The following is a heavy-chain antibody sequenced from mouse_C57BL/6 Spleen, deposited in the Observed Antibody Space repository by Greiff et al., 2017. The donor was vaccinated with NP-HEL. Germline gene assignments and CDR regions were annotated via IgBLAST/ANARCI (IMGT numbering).Heavy chain of an antibody. D-gene: IGHD2-9*01. J-gene: IGHJ2*01. V-gene: IGHV1-4*01. CDR2: INPSSGYT. CDR1: GYTFTSYT. CDR3: ARSYYGYILFDY. Sequence: VQLQQSGAELARPGASVKMSCKASGYTFTSYTMHWVKQRPGQGLEWIGYINPSSGYTKYNQKFKDKATLTADKSSSTAYMQLSSLTSEDSAVYYCARSYYGYILFDYWGQGTTRTVSS.